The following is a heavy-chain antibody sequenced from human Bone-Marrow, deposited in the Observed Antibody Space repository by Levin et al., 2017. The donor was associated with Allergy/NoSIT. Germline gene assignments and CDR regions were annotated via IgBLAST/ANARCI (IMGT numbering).Heavy chain of an antibody. CDR3: AKWVRGSDGGWFFDF. V-gene: IGHV3-23*01. CDR2: LSGRGETT. Sequence: ETLSLTCAASGFTFSSYAMTWVRQAPGKGLEWISGLSGRGETTYYADSVKGRFTISRDNDKNTLFLQMNSLITEDTALFYCAKWVRGSDGGWFFDFWGRGTLVTVSS. D-gene: IGHD3-16*01. CDR1: GFTFSSYA. J-gene: IGHJ2*01.